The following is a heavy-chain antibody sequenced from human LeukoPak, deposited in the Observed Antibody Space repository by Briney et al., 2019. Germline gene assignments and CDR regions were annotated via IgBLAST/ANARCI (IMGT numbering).Heavy chain of an antibody. J-gene: IGHJ4*02. CDR2: IYYSGST. V-gene: IGHV4-59*08. Sequence: SETLSLTCTVSGGSIFSYYWSWIRQPPEKGLEWMGYIYYSGSTNYNPSLKSRVTISVDTSKNQFSLRVSSVTAADTAVYYCARHLNNCGDDCYIFDYWGQGTLVTVSS. CDR1: GGSIFSYY. D-gene: IGHD2-21*01. CDR3: ARHLNNCGDDCYIFDY.